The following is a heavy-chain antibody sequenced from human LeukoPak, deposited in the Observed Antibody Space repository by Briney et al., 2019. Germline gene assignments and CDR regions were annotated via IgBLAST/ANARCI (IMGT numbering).Heavy chain of an antibody. CDR3: ARLGYGARGRYYYDSRNYGMDV. D-gene: IGHD3-22*01. Sequence: PGGSLRLSCAASGFTVSSNYLSWVRQPPGKGLEWIGEINHSGSTNYNPSLKSRVTISVDTSKNQFSLKLSSVTAADTAVYYCARLGYGARGRYYYDSRNYGMDVWGQGTTVTVSS. CDR1: GFTVSSNY. CDR2: INHSGST. V-gene: IGHV4-34*01. J-gene: IGHJ6*02.